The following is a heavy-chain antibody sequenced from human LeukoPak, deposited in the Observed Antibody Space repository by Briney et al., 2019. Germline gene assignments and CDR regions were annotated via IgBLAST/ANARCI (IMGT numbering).Heavy chain of an antibody. CDR3: ARVHGTTPYYYYYGMDV. J-gene: IGHJ6*02. V-gene: IGHV1-18*01. Sequence: EASVKVSCKASGYTFTSYGISWVRQAPGQGLEWMGWISAYNGNTNYAQKLQGRVTMTTDTSTSTAYMELRSLRSDDTAVYYCARVHGTTPYYYYYGMDVWGQGTTVTVSS. D-gene: IGHD1-1*01. CDR2: ISAYNGNT. CDR1: GYTFTSYG.